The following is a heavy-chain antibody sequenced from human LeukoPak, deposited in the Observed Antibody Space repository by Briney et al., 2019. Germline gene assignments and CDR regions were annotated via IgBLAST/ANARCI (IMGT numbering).Heavy chain of an antibody. D-gene: IGHD4-17*01. CDR2: ISGLGGST. J-gene: IGHJ4*02. Sequence: PGGSLRLSCAASGFTFSSYAMNWVRQAPEKGLEWVSAISGLGGSTYYADSVKGRFTISRDNSKNTLYLQMNSLRAEDTAVYYCARDDYGETFDYWGQGTLVTVSS. V-gene: IGHV3-23*01. CDR1: GFTFSSYA. CDR3: ARDDYGETFDY.